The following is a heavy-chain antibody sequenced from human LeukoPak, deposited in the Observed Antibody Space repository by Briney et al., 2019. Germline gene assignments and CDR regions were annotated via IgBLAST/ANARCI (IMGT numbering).Heavy chain of an antibody. CDR2: ISSSSSYI. CDR3: ASASSSYWGGDRYSVYRHMDV. V-gene: IGHV3-21*01. D-gene: IGHD2-21*01. J-gene: IGHJ6*03. Sequence: GGSLRLSCAASGFTFSSYAMSWVRQAPGKGLEWVSSISSSSSYIYYADSVKGRFTISRDNSKNTLYLQMNSLRAEDTAVYYCASASSSYWGGDRYSVYRHMDVWGKGTTVTVSS. CDR1: GFTFSSYA.